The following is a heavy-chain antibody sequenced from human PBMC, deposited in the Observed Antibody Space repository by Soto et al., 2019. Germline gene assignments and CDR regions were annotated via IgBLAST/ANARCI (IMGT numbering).Heavy chain of an antibody. CDR1: GFTFSSHA. Sequence: GGSLRLSCAASGFTFSSHAMTWVRQAPGKGLEWVSAISGSGGTTYYADSVKGRFTISRDNSKNTLYLQLTSLRAEDTAVYYCATHPRYFDWFRRGDSAFDIWGQGTMVTVSS. CDR2: ISGSGGTT. CDR3: ATHPRYFDWFRRGDSAFDI. D-gene: IGHD3-9*01. J-gene: IGHJ3*02. V-gene: IGHV3-23*01.